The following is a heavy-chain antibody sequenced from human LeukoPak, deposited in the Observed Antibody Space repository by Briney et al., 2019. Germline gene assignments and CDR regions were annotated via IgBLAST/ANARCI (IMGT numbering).Heavy chain of an antibody. CDR3: ARLGLSSGWYEGFDY. J-gene: IGHJ4*02. V-gene: IGHV3-21*01. Sequence: GGSLRLXCAASGFTFSSYSMNWVRQAPGKGLEWVSSISSSSSYIYYADSVKGRFTISRDNAKNSLYLQMNSLRAEDTAVYYCARLGLSSGWYEGFDYWGQGTLVTVSS. CDR2: ISSSSSYI. D-gene: IGHD6-19*01. CDR1: GFTFSSYS.